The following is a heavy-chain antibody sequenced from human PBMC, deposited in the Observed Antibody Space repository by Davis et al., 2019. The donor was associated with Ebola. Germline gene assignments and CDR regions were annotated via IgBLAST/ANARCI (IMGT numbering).Heavy chain of an antibody. D-gene: IGHD1-1*01. V-gene: IGHV3-53*01. Sequence: GGSLRLSCAASGFIVSSSYMTWVRQAPGEGLECVSVTYSDGSSYYTDSVEGRFTVSRDNAKNSLYLQMNSLRAEDTAVYYCARDLFRGVHYFDYWGQGTLVTVSS. CDR1: GFIVSSSY. CDR2: TYSDGSS. CDR3: ARDLFRGVHYFDY. J-gene: IGHJ4*02.